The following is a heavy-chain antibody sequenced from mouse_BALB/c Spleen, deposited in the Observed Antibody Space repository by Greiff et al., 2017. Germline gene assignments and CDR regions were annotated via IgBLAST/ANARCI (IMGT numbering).Heavy chain of an antibody. V-gene: IGHV2-2*02. CDR3: ARITGPYYYAMDY. D-gene: IGHD4-1*01. Sequence: VMLVESGPGLVQPSQSLSITCTVSGFSLTSYGIHWVRQSPGKGLEWLGVIWSGGSTDYNAAFISRLSISKDNSKSQVFFKMNSLQANDTAIYYCARITGPYYYAMDYWGQGTSVTVSS. CDR2: IWSGGST. J-gene: IGHJ4*01. CDR1: GFSLTSYG.